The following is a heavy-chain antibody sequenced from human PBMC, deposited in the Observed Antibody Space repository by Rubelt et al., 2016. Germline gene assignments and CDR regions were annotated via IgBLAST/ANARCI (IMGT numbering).Heavy chain of an antibody. CDR2: ISAYNGNT. Sequence: QVQLVQSGAEVKKPGASVKVSCKASGYTFTSYGISWVRQAPGQGLEWMGWISAYNGNTNYAQKLQGRVTMTTDTSTSTAYMELRSLRSDDTAVYYCAKGTMVRGTPYNYYYYGMDVWGQGTTVTVSS. V-gene: IGHV1-18*01. CDR3: AKGTMVRGTPYNYYYYGMDV. J-gene: IGHJ6*02. D-gene: IGHD3-10*01. CDR1: GYTFTSYG.